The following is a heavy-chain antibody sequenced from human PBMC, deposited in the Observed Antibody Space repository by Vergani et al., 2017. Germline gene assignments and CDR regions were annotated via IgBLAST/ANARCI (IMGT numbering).Heavy chain of an antibody. V-gene: IGHV1-3*01. D-gene: IGHD2-15*01. CDR1: GYTFTSYA. J-gene: IGHJ5*02. CDR2: INAGNGNT. CDR3: ARGYYCSGGSCLTNYNWFDP. Sequence: QVQLVPSGAEVKKPGASVKASCKASGYTFTSYAMHWVRQAPGQRLEWMGWINAGNGNTKYSQKFQGRVTITRDTSAGTTYMELSSLRSEDTAGYYWARGYYCSGGSCLTNYNWFDPWGQGTLVTVSS.